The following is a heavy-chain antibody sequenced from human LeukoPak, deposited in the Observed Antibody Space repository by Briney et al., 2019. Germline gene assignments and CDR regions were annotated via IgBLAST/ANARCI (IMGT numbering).Heavy chain of an antibody. D-gene: IGHD3-22*01. CDR3: ARDFDYYDDSGYQTYYFDY. CDR2: INPSGGST. Sequence: GASVKVSCKASGYTFTGYYMHWVRQAPGQGLEWMGIINPSGGSTSYAQKFQGRVTMTRDMSTRTVYMELSSLRSEDTAVYYCARDFDYYDDSGYQTYYFDYWGQGTMVTVSS. V-gene: IGHV1-46*01. CDR1: GYTFTGYY. J-gene: IGHJ4*02.